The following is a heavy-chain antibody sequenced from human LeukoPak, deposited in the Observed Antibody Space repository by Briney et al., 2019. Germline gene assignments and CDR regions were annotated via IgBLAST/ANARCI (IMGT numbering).Heavy chain of an antibody. V-gene: IGHV3-66*01. D-gene: IGHD3-10*01. CDR1: GFTFSSYE. CDR2: IYSGGST. CDR3: ASNARSGSYFNLDY. J-gene: IGHJ4*02. Sequence: GGSLRLSCAASGFTFSSYEMNWVRQAPGKGLEWVSVIYSGGSTYYADSVKGRFTISRDNSENTLYLQMNSLRAEDTAVYYCASNARSGSYFNLDYWGQGTLVTVSS.